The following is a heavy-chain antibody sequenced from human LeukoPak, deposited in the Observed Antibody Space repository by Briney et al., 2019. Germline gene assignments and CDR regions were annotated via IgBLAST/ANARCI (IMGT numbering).Heavy chain of an antibody. D-gene: IGHD3-22*01. J-gene: IGHJ3*01. CDR1: GFSLNTPGMR. V-gene: IGHV2-70*04. Sequence: SGPALVKPTQTLTLTCTFSGFSLNTPGMRVSWIRQPPGKALEWLARINWDDDKFYSTSLKNRLTVSKDTAKNQVVLTMTNMDPVDTATYYCARTLSYYDSSGYYNTGNDAFDLWGQGTMVTVSS. CDR3: ARTLSYYDSSGYYNTGNDAFDL. CDR2: INWDDDK.